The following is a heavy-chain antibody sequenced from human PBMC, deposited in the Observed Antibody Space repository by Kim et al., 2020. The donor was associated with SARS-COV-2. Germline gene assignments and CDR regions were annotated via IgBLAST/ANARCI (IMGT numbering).Heavy chain of an antibody. D-gene: IGHD1-1*01. V-gene: IGHV2-70*01. Sequence: YYSTSLKTRLTISKDTSKNQVVLTMTNMDPVDTATYYCARTKLDRPYFDYWGQGTLVTVSS. J-gene: IGHJ4*02. CDR3: ARTKLDRPYFDY.